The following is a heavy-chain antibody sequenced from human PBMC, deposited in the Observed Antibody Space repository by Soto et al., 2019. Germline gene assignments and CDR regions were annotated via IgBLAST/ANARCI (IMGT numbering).Heavy chain of an antibody. CDR2: IYSGGST. CDR3: AAYSHKGY. CDR1: VFTVCNNH. V-gene: IGHV3-66*01. J-gene: IGHJ4*02. D-gene: IGHD3-16*01. Sequence: GGSLRRSCAAPVFTVCNNHRCWVRQAPGKGLEWVSLIYSGGSTYYADSVKGRFTISRDSSKNTLYLQMNSLRAEDTARYYCAAYSHKGYWGQGTLVTVSS.